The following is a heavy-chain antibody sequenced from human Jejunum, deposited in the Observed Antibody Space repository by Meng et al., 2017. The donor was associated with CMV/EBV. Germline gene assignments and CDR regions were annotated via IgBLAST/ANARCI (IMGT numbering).Heavy chain of an antibody. CDR2: SDPTGYT. Sequence: EAQVVESGGDLVQPGGSLRLSCAASGFSVSSNYMSWVRQAPGKGLECVSISDPTGYTYYADSVKGRFSISSDSSRNTLYIEMNSLRVEDTAVYYCARGMYFSPWGQGTLVTVSS. CDR3: ARGMYFSP. J-gene: IGHJ5*02. D-gene: IGHD2-8*01. V-gene: IGHV3-66*01. CDR1: GFSVSSNY.